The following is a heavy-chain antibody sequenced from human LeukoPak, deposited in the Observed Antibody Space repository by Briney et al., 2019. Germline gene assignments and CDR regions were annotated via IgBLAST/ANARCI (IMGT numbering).Heavy chain of an antibody. V-gene: IGHV3-64*01. D-gene: IGHD2-15*01. CDR3: ARGVRGVVAASGS. CDR2: ISSNGGST. Sequence: TGGSLRLSCAASGFTFSSYAMHWVRQAPGKGLEYVSAISSNGGSTYYANSVKGRFTISRDNSKNTLYLQMGSLRAEDMAVYYCARGVRGVVAASGSWGQGTLVTVSS. J-gene: IGHJ4*02. CDR1: GFTFSSYA.